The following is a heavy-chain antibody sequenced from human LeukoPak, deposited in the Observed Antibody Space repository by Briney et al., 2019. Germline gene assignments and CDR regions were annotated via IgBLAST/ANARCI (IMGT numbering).Heavy chain of an antibody. J-gene: IGHJ4*02. V-gene: IGHV3-30-3*01. D-gene: IGHD1-26*01. Sequence: PGGSLRLSCAASEFTFSSYAMHWVRQAPGKGLEWVAVISYDGSNKYYADSVKGRFTISRDNSKNTLYLQMNSLRAEDTAVYYCARDQFFGIVGATTAPDYWGQGTLVTVSS. CDR2: ISYDGSNK. CDR1: EFTFSSYA. CDR3: ARDQFFGIVGATTAPDY.